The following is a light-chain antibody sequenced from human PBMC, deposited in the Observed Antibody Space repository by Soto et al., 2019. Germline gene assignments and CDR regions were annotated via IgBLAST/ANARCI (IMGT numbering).Light chain of an antibody. CDR1: QSVSSN. CDR2: GAS. V-gene: IGKV3-15*01. Sequence: EIVMTQSPATLSVSPGERATLSCRASQSVSSNLAWYQQKPGQAPRLLISGASIRATGIPARFSGSGSGTEFTLTISSLQSEDCAGYYCQQYNNWPLESFGQGTKVEIK. J-gene: IGKJ1*01. CDR3: QQYNNWPLES.